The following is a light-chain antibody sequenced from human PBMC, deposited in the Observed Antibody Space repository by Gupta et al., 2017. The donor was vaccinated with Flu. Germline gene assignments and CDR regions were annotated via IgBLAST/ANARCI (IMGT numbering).Light chain of an antibody. CDR2: DNN. CDR3: GTWDSRLSAAV. Sequence: QCVFTQPSSVSSASGQKVTIHSSGSNSNTGTNSVSWYQQVPGTTPKLLIYDNNKRPSGIPDRFSGSESGTSATLGITGLQTGDEADYYCGTWDSRLSAAVFGGGTQLTVL. V-gene: IGLV1-51*01. J-gene: IGLJ7*01. CDR1: NSNTGTNS.